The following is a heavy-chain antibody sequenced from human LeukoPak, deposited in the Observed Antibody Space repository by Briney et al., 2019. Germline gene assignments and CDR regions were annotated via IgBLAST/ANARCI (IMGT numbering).Heavy chain of an antibody. J-gene: IGHJ4*02. CDR3: ARVHSGYYAPYYFDY. CDR1: GGSISSYY. Sequence: PSETLSLTCTVSGGSISSYYWSWIRQPPGKGLEWIGYIYYSGSTNYNPSPKSRVTISVDTSKNQFSLKLSSVTAADTAVYYCARVHSGYYAPYYFDYWGQGTLVTVSS. CDR2: IYYSGST. V-gene: IGHV4-59*01. D-gene: IGHD3-22*01.